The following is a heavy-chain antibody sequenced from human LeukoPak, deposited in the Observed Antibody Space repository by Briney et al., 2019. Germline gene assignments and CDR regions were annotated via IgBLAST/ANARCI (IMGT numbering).Heavy chain of an antibody. J-gene: IGHJ4*02. CDR2: ISYSGST. CDR3: ARRSPAVGYSYA. CDR1: GGSISSSNYY. D-gene: IGHD5-18*01. V-gene: IGHV4-39*01. Sequence: SETLCLTCTVSGGSISSSNYYWGWIRQPPGKGLEWIGSISYSGSTYYNPSLKSRVTISADTSKNQFFLKLSSVTAADTAVFYCARRSPAVGYSYAWGKGTQVTSSS.